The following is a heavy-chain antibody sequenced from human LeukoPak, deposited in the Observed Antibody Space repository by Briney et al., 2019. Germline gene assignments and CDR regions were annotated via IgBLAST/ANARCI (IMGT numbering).Heavy chain of an antibody. D-gene: IGHD2-2*01. V-gene: IGHV4-4*07. CDR2: IYTSGST. J-gene: IGHJ6*03. CDR1: GGSISSCY. CDR3: ARGKRVNVVARKSYYMDV. Sequence: PSETLSLTCTVSGGSISSCYWSWIRQPAGKGLEWIGRIYTSGSTNYNPSLKSRVTMSVDTSKNQFSLKLSSVTAADTAVYYCARGKRVNVVARKSYYMDVWGKGTTVTISS.